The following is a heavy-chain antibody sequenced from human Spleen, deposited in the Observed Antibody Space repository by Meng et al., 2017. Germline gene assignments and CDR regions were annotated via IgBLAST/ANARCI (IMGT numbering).Heavy chain of an antibody. D-gene: IGHD1-26*01. CDR3: GGRRVYSIDD. J-gene: IGHJ4*02. CDR2: INYNGST. V-gene: IGHV4-34*01. Sequence: QVQNQQCGTGKLSPSGALASNCPCCCGSSCGQYWTWIRQPAGKGLEWIWEINYNGSTTHNPSLKSRVHLSVDKSKIQFSLKLSSVTAADTAVYYCGGRRVYSIDDWGQGTLVTVSS. CDR1: CGSSCGQY.